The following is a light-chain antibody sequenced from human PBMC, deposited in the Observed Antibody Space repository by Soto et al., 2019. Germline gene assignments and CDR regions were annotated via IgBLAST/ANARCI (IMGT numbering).Light chain of an antibody. Sequence: QSVLTQPASVSGSPGQSITISCTGTSSDVGSYDLVSWYQHHPGTAPKLILYEVTKRPSGVSNRFSGSKSGNTASLTISGLQTGDDSHYYCCSYANGNTLLFGGGTKLTVL. CDR1: SSDVGSYDL. CDR3: CSYANGNTLL. CDR2: EVT. V-gene: IGLV2-23*02. J-gene: IGLJ2*01.